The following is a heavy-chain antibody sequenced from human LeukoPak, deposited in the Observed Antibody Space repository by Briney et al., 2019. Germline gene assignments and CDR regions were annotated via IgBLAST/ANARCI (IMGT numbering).Heavy chain of an antibody. CDR2: INSDGSST. V-gene: IGHV3-74*01. Sequence: GASLRLSCEASGFTFSSYWMHWVRQAPAKGQVWVSRINSDGSSTSYADSVKGLFTISRDNAKNTLCLQMNSLRAEDTAVYYCASGRDGYNWVGYWGQGTLVTVSS. CDR1: GFTFSSYW. CDR3: ASGRDGYNWVGY. J-gene: IGHJ4*02. D-gene: IGHD5-24*01.